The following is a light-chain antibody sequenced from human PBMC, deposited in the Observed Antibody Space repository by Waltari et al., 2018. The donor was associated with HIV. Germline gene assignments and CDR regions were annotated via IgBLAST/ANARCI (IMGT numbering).Light chain of an antibody. J-gene: IGLJ2*01. CDR2: EVT. Sequence: QSALTQPASVSGSPGQSITLSCTGATSDVGAYDYVPWYQQHPGKAPKLIIYEVTTRPSGVSNRFSGSKSGITASLTISGLQTEDEADYYCSSYTNINTVVFGGGTKLTVL. V-gene: IGLV2-14*01. CDR1: TSDVGAYDY. CDR3: SSYTNINTVV.